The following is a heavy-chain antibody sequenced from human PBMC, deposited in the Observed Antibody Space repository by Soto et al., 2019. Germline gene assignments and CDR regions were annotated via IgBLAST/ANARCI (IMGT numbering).Heavy chain of an antibody. V-gene: IGHV4-59*01. CDR3: ARSFMVPVDFFDY. J-gene: IGHJ4*02. CDR2: IYYSGST. D-gene: IGHD3-10*01. Sequence: SETLSLTCTVSNGSLSINYWSCIRQSPGKGLEWIGNIYYSGSTNYNPSLKSRVTMSVDTSKNQFTLKLSSVTAADTGVYFCARSFMVPVDFFDYWGQGTPVTVSS. CDR1: NGSLSINY.